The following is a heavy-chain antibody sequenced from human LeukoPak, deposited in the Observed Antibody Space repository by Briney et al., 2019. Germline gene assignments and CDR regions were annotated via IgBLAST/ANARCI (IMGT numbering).Heavy chain of an antibody. CDR1: GGSISSYY. CDR3: ARVGSWYYFDY. V-gene: IGHV4-59*01. J-gene: IGHJ4*02. Sequence: SETLSLTCTVSGGSISSYYWSWIRQPPGKGLEWIGFIYYSGSTNYNPSLKSRVTISVDTSKNQFSLKLTSVTAADTAVYYCARVGSWYYFDYWGQGTLVTVSS. D-gene: IGHD6-13*01. CDR2: IYYSGST.